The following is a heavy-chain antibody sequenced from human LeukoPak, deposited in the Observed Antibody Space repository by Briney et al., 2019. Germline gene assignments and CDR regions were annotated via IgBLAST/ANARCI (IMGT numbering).Heavy chain of an antibody. V-gene: IGHV3-48*03. CDR1: GFTFSSDE. Sequence: GGSLRLSCAASGFTFSSDEMNWVRQAPGKGLECVSYISSSGRTIYYADSVKGRFTVSRDNAKNSLYLQMNSLRAEDTAVYYCARGLLLDWGQGTLVTAFS. CDR3: ARGLLLD. D-gene: IGHD2/OR15-2a*01. CDR2: ISSSGRTI. J-gene: IGHJ4*02.